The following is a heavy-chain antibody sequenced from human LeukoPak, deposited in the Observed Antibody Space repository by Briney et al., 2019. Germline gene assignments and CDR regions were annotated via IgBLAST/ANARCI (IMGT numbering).Heavy chain of an antibody. V-gene: IGHV1-46*01. Sequence: ASVKVSCKASGYTFTSYYMHWVRQAPGQGLEWMGIINPSGGSTSYAQKFQGRVTMTRDMSTSTVYMELSSLRSEDTAVYYCARDRPSATWIGYFDIWGQGTMVTVSP. CDR3: ARDRPSATWIGYFDI. J-gene: IGHJ3*02. CDR2: INPSGGST. D-gene: IGHD2-15*01. CDR1: GYTFTSYY.